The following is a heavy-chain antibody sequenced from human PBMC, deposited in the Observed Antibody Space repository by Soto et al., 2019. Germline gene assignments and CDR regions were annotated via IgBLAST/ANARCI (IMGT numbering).Heavy chain of an antibody. J-gene: IGHJ4*02. CDR1: GFTFSSYA. V-gene: IGHV3-30-3*01. CDR2: ISYDGSNK. CDR3: ARGRVVVITTGFDY. D-gene: IGHD3-22*01. Sequence: QVQLVESGGGVVQPGRSLRLSCAASGFTFSSYAMHWVRQAPGKGLEWVAVISYDGSNKYYADSVKGRFTISRDNYKNTLYLQMNSLRAEDTAVYYCARGRVVVITTGFDYWGQGTLVTVSS.